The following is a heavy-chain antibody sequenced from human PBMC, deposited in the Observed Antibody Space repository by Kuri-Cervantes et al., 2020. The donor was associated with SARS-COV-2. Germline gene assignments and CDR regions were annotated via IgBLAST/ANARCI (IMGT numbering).Heavy chain of an antibody. Sequence: ASVKVSCKVSGYTLTELSMHWVRQAPGKGLEWMGIINPSGGSTSYAQKFQGRVTMTRDTSTSTVYMELSSLRSEDTAVYYCARDGRPTKFDYWGQGTLVTVSS. CDR2: INPSGGST. V-gene: IGHV1-46*01. J-gene: IGHJ4*02. CDR3: ARDGRPTKFDY. CDR1: GYTLTELS.